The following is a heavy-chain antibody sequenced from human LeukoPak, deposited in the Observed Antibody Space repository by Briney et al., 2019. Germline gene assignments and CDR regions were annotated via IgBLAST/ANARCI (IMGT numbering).Heavy chain of an antibody. CDR2: MKQDGGEK. Sequence: GGSLRLSCAASGFTFSTYWMGWVRQAPGKGLEWVANMKQDGGEKYYVDSVKGRFAISRDNAKNALYLQMNSLRAEDTAVYYCARDAFGFKSRYDYWGQGTLVTVSS. D-gene: IGHD5-24*01. V-gene: IGHV3-7*01. CDR3: ARDAFGFKSRYDY. J-gene: IGHJ4*02. CDR1: GFTFSTYW.